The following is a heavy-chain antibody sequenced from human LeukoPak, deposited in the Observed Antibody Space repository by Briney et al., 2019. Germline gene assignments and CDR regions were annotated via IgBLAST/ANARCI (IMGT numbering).Heavy chain of an antibody. D-gene: IGHD3-3*01. V-gene: IGHV1-8*03. CDR1: GYTFTSYD. CDR2: MNPNSGNT. J-gene: IGHJ6*03. Sequence: ASVKVSCEASGYTFTSYDINWVRQATGQGLEWMGWMNPNSGNTGYAQKFQGRVTITRNTSISTAYMELSSLRSEDTAVYYCARAATYDFWSGFYYYYYYMDVWGKGTTVTVSS. CDR3: ARAATYDFWSGFYYYYYYMDV.